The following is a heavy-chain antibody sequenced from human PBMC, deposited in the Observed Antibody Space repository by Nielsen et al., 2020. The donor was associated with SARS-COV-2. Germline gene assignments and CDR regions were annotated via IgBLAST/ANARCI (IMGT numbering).Heavy chain of an antibody. CDR2: ISSSSSTI. CDR3: ARVATVVTLYYYYYMDV. CDR1: GFTFSSYS. J-gene: IGHJ6*03. D-gene: IGHD4-23*01. Sequence: GESLKISCAASGFTFSSYSMNWVRQAPGKGLEWVSYISSSSSTIYYADSVKGRFTISRDNAKNSLYLQMNSLRDEDTAVYYCARVATVVTLYYYYYMDVWGKGTTVTVSS. V-gene: IGHV3-48*02.